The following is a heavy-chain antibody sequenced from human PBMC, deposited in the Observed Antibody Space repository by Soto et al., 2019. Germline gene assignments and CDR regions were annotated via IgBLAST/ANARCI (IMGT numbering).Heavy chain of an antibody. CDR1: GFTLSSDW. CDR2: INTDGSDT. D-gene: IGHD5-18*01. J-gene: IGHJ3*01. V-gene: IGHV3-74*01. CDR3: AKERRYSFDALDL. Sequence: GGSLRLSCAASGFTLSSDWMHWVRQVPGKGLEWVSRINTDGSDTTYADSVKGRFAIFRDNAKNTVYLQMNSLRGEDTAVYYCAKERRYSFDALDLWGQGTLVTVSS.